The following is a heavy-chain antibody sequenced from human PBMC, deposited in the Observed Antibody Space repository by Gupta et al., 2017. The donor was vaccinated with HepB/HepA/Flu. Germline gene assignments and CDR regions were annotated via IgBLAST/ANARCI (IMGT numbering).Heavy chain of an antibody. CDR2: INPNSGGT. Sequence: VKVSCKASGYTFTGYYMHWVRQAPGQGLEWMGWINPNSGGTNYAQKFQGWVTMTRDTSISTAYMELSRLRSEDTAVYYCARDQVSYSSSWANWFDPWGQGTLVTVSS. J-gene: IGHJ5*02. V-gene: IGHV1-2*04. CDR1: GYTFTGYY. CDR3: ARDQVSYSSSWANWFDP. D-gene: IGHD6-13*01.